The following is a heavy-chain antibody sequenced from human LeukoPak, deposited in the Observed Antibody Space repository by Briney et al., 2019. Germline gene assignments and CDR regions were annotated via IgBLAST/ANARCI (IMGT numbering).Heavy chain of an antibody. J-gene: IGHJ4*02. Sequence: GRSLRLSCAASGFTFSSYAMHWVRQAPGKGLEWVAVISYDGSNKYYADSVKGRFTISRDNSKNTLYLQMNSLRAEDTAVYYCAREGYYYDSSGYPDHWGQGTLVTVSS. CDR2: ISYDGSNK. D-gene: IGHD3-22*01. CDR3: AREGYYYDSSGYPDH. CDR1: GFTFSSYA. V-gene: IGHV3-30*04.